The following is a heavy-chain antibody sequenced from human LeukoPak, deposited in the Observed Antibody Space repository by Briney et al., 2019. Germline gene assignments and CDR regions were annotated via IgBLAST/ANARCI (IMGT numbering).Heavy chain of an antibody. CDR1: GFTFSSYA. CDR3: AKVSAVAGPGRPRHFDY. CDR2: ISGSGGST. J-gene: IGHJ4*02. V-gene: IGHV3-23*01. D-gene: IGHD6-19*01. Sequence: PGGSLRLSCAASGFTFSSYAMSWVRQAPGKGLEWVSAISGSGGSTYYADSVKGRFTISRDNSKNTLYLQMNSLRAEDTAVYYCAKVSAVAGPGRPRHFDYWGQGTLVTVSS.